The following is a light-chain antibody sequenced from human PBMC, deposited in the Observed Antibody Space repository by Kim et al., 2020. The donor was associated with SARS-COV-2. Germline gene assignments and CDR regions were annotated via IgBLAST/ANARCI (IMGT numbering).Light chain of an antibody. Sequence: QLVLTQPPSVSGAPGQSVTISCTGSSSNIGTGYDVHWYQQLPGTAPKLLIYANTNRPSGVPDRFSASKSGTSASLAITGLQAEDEADYYCQTYDGSLSASVFGGGTQLTVL. CDR1: SSNIGTGYD. CDR2: ANT. J-gene: IGLJ2*01. V-gene: IGLV1-40*01. CDR3: QTYDGSLSASV.